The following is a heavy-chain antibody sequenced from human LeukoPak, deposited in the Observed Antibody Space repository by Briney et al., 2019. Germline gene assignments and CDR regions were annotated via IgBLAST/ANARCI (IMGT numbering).Heavy chain of an antibody. J-gene: IGHJ6*03. CDR1: GGSFSGYH. D-gene: IGHD3-3*01. Sequence: SETLSLTCAVYGGSFSGYHWSWLRQPPGKGLEWIGSIYYSGSTYYNPSLKSRVTISVDTSKDQFSLKLSSVTAADTAVYYCARDNSVGGDDFWSGYYYYYYMDVWGKGTTVTVSS. CDR3: ARDNSVGGDDFWSGYYYYYYMDV. CDR2: IYYSGST. V-gene: IGHV4-34*01.